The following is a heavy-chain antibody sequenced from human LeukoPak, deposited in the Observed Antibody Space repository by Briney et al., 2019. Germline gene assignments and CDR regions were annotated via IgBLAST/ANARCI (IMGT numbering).Heavy chain of an antibody. CDR3: ARDRAAADLDY. D-gene: IGHD6-13*01. J-gene: IGHJ4*02. Sequence: GRSLSLSCAASGFTLTSYGMHWVRQAQGKGLEWVAVIWYDGSNKFYADSVKGRFTISRDNSKNTLYLQMNSLRAEDTAVYYCARDRAAADLDYWGQGTLVTVSS. V-gene: IGHV3-33*01. CDR2: IWYDGSNK. CDR1: GFTLTSYG.